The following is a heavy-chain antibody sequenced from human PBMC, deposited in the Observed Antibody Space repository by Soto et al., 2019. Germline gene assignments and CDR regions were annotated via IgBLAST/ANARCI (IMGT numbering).Heavy chain of an antibody. CDR1: GFTVSGDF. CDR2: IYSDGRT. J-gene: IGHJ5*02. Sequence: EVQLVESGGGLVQLGGSLIRSCGGSGFTVSGDFMMWVRQAPGKGLEWVSTIYSDGRTYHADCVKGRFSISRDNSMNTLYLQMNSLTVEDTALYYCASRGPWGQGTLVTVSS. V-gene: IGHV3-66*01. CDR3: ASRGP.